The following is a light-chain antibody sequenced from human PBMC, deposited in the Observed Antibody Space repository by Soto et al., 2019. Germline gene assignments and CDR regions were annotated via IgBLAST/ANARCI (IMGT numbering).Light chain of an antibody. J-gene: IGKJ4*01. Sequence: DIQMTQSPSSLPASVGDSVTITCRASQSINSYLNWYPQTQGKAPKIXIYAASSLHSGVPSRFICSGAGPDCTRPISSLQPEDVDTDYCQQSYRTTPTFGGGTKVDIK. CDR2: AAS. CDR3: QQSYRTTPT. CDR1: QSINSY. V-gene: IGKV1-39*01.